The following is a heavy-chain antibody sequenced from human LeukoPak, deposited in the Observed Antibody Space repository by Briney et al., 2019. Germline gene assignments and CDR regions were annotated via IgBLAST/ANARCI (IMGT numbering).Heavy chain of an antibody. CDR1: GYSFTSYW. CDR3: ARRAIRGVVVPAADNWFDP. Sequence: KNGESLKISCKGSGYSFTSYWIGWVRQMPGNGLEWMGIIYPGDSDTRYSPSFQGQVTISADKSISTAYLQWSSLKASDTAMYYCARRAIRGVVVPAADNWFDPWGQGTLVTVSS. V-gene: IGHV5-51*01. J-gene: IGHJ5*02. CDR2: IYPGDSDT. D-gene: IGHD2-2*01.